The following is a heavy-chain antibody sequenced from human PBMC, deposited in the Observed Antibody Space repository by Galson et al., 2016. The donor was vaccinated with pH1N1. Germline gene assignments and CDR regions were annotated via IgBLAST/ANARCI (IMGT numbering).Heavy chain of an antibody. Sequence: SVKVSCKVSGYTLSELAIHWVRQTPGKGLEWMGGFDPEDDKPFYAQTFEGRVTMTQDTSTDTAYMQLSSLTSDDAAVYYCATEYRGSYYVPRYSDLWGLGPLVPVFS. V-gene: IGHV1-24*01. J-gene: IGHJ2*01. D-gene: IGHD1-26*01. CDR2: FDPEDDKP. CDR1: GYTLSELA. CDR3: ATEYRGSYYVPRYSDL.